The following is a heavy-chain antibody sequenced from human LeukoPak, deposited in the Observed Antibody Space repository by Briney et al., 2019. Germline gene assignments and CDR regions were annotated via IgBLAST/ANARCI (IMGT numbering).Heavy chain of an antibody. D-gene: IGHD6-13*01. CDR2: IIPILGIA. J-gene: IGHJ6*02. V-gene: IGHV1-69*04. CDR3: ARDYYSSSWYYYYGMDV. Sequence: SSAKVSCKASGGTFSSYAISWVRQAPGQGLEWMGRIIPILGIANYALKFQGRVTITADKSTSTAYMELSSLRSEDTAVYYCARDYYSSSWYYYYGMDVWGQGTTVTVSS. CDR1: GGTFSSYA.